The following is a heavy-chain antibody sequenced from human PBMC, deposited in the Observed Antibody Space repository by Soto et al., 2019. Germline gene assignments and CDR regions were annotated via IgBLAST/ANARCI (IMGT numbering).Heavy chain of an antibody. CDR2: IYSGGST. D-gene: IGHD6-13*01. CDR1: GFTVSSNY. CDR3: VSHSSSWYPNFYYYYYGMDV. J-gene: IGHJ6*02. V-gene: IGHV3-53*01. Sequence: GGSLRLSCAASGFTVSSNYMSWVRQAPGKGLEWVSVIYSGGSTYYADSVKGRFTISRDNSKNTLYLQMNSLRAEDTAVYYCVSHSSSWYPNFYYYYYGMDVWGQGTTVTAP.